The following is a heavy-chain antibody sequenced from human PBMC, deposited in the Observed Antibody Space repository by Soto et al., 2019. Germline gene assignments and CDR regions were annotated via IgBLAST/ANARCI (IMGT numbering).Heavy chain of an antibody. CDR1: GFTFRSYA. CDR2: ISGSGGST. Sequence: PXGSLRLSCAASGFTFRSYAMSWVRQAPGKGLEWVSAISGSGGSTYYADSVKGRFTISRDNSKNTLYLQMNSLRAEDTAVYYCAKGIVYYYDSSGYFAYWGQGTLVTVPQ. V-gene: IGHV3-23*01. D-gene: IGHD3-22*01. J-gene: IGHJ4*02. CDR3: AKGIVYYYDSSGYFAY.